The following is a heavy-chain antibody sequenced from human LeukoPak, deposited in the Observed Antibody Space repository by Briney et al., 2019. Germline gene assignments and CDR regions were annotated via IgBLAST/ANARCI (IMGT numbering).Heavy chain of an antibody. CDR2: ISGSGGST. V-gene: IGHV3-23*01. D-gene: IGHD3-22*01. CDR1: GFTFSSYG. J-gene: IGHJ3*02. CDR3: AKSIGTLNAFDI. Sequence: GGSLRLSCAASGFTFSSYGMNWVRQAPGKGLEWVPGISGSGGSTYYADSEKGRFTISRDNSKNTLYLQMNSLRAEDTAVYYCAKSIGTLNAFDIWGQGTMVTVSS.